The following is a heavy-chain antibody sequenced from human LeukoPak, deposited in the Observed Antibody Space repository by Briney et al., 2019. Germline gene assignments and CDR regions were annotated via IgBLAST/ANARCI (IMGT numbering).Heavy chain of an antibody. CDR1: GFTFSSYA. CDR2: ISYDGSNK. V-gene: IGHV3-30-3*01. D-gene: IGHD2-2*01. J-gene: IGHJ4*02. Sequence: GGSLRLSCAASGFTFSSYAMHWVRQAPGKGLEWVAVISYDGSNKYYADSVKGRFTISRDNSKNTLYLQMNSLRAEDTAVYYSARDGYDAYWGQGTLVTVSS. CDR3: ARDGYDAY.